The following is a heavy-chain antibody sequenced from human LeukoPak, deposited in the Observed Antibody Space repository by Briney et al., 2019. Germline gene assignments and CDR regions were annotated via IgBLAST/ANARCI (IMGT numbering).Heavy chain of an antibody. CDR2: IYTSGST. CDR1: DGSISSGSYY. CDR3: ARADGYDFWSGPPSH. D-gene: IGHD3-3*01. Sequence: SQTLSLTCTVSDGSISSGSYYWSWIRQPAGKGLEWIGRIYTSGSTDYNPSPKSRVTISVDTSKNQFSLKLSSVTAADTAVYYCARADGYDFWSGPPSHWGQGTLVTVSS. J-gene: IGHJ4*02. V-gene: IGHV4-61*02.